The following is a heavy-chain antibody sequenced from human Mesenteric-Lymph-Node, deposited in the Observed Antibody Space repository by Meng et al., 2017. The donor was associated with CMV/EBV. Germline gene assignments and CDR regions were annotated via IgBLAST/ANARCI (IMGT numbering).Heavy chain of an antibody. CDR3: VRVSSGSYIDY. D-gene: IGHD5-12*01. CDR2: INSDGSST. V-gene: IGHV3-74*01. Sequence: GESLKISCAASGFTFSSYWMHWVRQAPGKGLVWVSRINSDGSSTSYADSVKGRFTISRDNAKNSLYLHMNSLRAGDTAVYYCVRVSSGSYIDYWGQGALVTVSS. CDR1: GFTFSSYW. J-gene: IGHJ4*02.